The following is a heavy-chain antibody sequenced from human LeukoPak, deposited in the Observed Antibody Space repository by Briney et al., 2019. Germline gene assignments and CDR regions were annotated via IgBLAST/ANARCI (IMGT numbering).Heavy chain of an antibody. CDR1: GGSISKYY. V-gene: IGHV4-59*01. D-gene: IGHD2-2*01. Sequence: SETLSLTCTVSGGSISKYYCTWIRQPPGKGLEWIGYGYYSGSTNYNLSLKSRVTISVDTSKNQFSLKLTSVTAADTAVYYCAIGFGVPAVEGWGQGTLVTVSS. CDR3: AIGFGVPAVEG. CDR2: GYYSGST. J-gene: IGHJ4*02.